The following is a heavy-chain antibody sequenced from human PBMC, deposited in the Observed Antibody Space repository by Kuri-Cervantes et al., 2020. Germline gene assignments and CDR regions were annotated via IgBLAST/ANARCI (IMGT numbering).Heavy chain of an antibody. D-gene: IGHD4-17*01. J-gene: IGHJ4*02. CDR1: GFIFDNYA. CDR3: AKDRYGDYAFDY. CDR2: ISWNSARI. V-gene: IGHV3-9*01. Sequence: GGSLRLSCAASGFIFDNYAMQWVRQAPGKGLEWVSGISWNSARIAYADSVKGRFTISKDNSKNTLYLHMNNLRPEDTAVYYCAKDRYGDYAFDYWGQGTLVTVSS.